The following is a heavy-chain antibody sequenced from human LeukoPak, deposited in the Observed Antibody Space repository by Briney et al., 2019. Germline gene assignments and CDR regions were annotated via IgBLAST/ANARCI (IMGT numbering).Heavy chain of an antibody. J-gene: IGHJ4*02. V-gene: IGHV4-34*01. CDR3: ARRWIVGATSN. Sequence: SETLSLTCAVYGGSFSGYYWSWIRQPPGKGLEWIGEINHSGSTNYNPSLKSRVTISVDTSKNQFSLKLSSVTAADTAVYYCARRWIVGATSNWGQGTLVTVSS. CDR2: INHSGST. D-gene: IGHD1-26*01. CDR1: GGSFSGYY.